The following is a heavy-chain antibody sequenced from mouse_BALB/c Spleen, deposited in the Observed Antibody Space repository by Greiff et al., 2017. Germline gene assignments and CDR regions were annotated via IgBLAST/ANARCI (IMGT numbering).Heavy chain of an antibody. J-gene: IGHJ4*01. CDR1: GFTFSSYA. V-gene: IGHV5-6-5*01. D-gene: IGHD2-4*01. Sequence: EVHLVESGGGLVKPGGSLKLSCAASGFTFSSYAMSWVRQTPEKRLEWVASISSGGSTYYPDSVKGRFTISRDNARNILYLQMSSLRSEDTAMYYCAKQNYDYDNYAMDYWGQGTSVTVSS. CDR2: ISSGGST. CDR3: AKQNYDYDNYAMDY.